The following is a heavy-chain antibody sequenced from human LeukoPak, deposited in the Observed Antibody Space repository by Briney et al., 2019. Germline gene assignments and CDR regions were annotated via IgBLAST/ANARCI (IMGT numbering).Heavy chain of an antibody. CDR1: GGSISSGGYY. J-gene: IGHJ4*02. CDR3: ARAAAGTWEFDY. CDR2: IYYSGST. Sequence: SQTLSLTCTGSGGSISSGGYYWSWIRQHPGKGLEWIGYIYYSGSTYYNPSLKSRVTISVDTSKNQFSLKLSSVTAADTAVYYCARAAAGTWEFDYWGQGTLVTVSS. V-gene: IGHV4-31*03. D-gene: IGHD6-13*01.